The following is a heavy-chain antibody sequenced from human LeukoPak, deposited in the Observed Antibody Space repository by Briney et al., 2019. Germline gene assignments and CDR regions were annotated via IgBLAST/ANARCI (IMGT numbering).Heavy chain of an antibody. CDR3: ARLSRMAATLDTFDI. J-gene: IGHJ3*02. Sequence: GESLKISCKGSGYSFTSYWIGWGRQMPGKGLEWMGIIYPGDSDSRYSPSFQGQVTVSDDKSISTAYLQWSSLKASDTAMYYCARLSRMAATLDTFDIWGQGTMVTVSS. D-gene: IGHD5-24*01. CDR2: IYPGDSDS. V-gene: IGHV5-51*01. CDR1: GYSFTSYW.